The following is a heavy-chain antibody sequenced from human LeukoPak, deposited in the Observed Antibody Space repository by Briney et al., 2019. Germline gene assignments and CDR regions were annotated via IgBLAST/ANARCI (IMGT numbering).Heavy chain of an antibody. CDR3: ARVRYYDSSGYQRREGVYYYYYYMDV. V-gene: IGHV1-69*05. D-gene: IGHD3-22*01. J-gene: IGHJ6*03. CDR1: GGTFSSYA. Sequence: SVKVSCKASGGTFSSYAISWVRQAPGQGLEWMGGIIPIFGTANYAQKFQGRVTITTDESTSTAYMELSSLRSEDTAVYYCARVRYYDSSGYQRREGVYYYYYYMDVWGKGTTVTVSS. CDR2: IIPIFGTA.